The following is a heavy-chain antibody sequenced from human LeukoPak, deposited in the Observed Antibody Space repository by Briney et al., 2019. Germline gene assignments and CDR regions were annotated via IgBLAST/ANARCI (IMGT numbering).Heavy chain of an antibody. CDR1: GFTVSTNY. V-gene: IGHV3-66*02. J-gene: IGHJ4*02. CDR3: ARGGAGYAFDY. CDR2: ISSGGTP. Sequence: GGSLRLSCAASGFTVSTNYMSWVRQAPGKGLEWVSVISSGGTPYYADSVKGRFTISRDSSENTLYLQMHSLRAEDTAVYYCARGGAGYAFDYWGQGTVVTVSS. D-gene: IGHD5-12*01.